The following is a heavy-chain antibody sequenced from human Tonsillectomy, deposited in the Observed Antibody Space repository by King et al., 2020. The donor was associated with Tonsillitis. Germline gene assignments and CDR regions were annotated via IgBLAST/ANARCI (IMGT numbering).Heavy chain of an antibody. J-gene: IGHJ6*03. Sequence: VQVVESGGGVVQPGRSLRLSCAASGFTFSDYAMHWVRQAPGKGLEWVAVISYDGVTKYYADSVKGRFTISRDNSKNTLFVQMNSLRAEDTAMYYCARAINPYYYYFMDVWGKGTTVTVSS. CDR1: GFTFSDYA. CDR2: ISYDGVTK. CDR3: ARAINPYYYYFMDV. V-gene: IGHV3-30-3*01.